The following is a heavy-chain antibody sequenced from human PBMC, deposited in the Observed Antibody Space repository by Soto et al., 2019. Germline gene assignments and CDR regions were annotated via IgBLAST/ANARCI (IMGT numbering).Heavy chain of an antibody. CDR2: IYYSGST. CDR3: ARAGATSDEFLNWFDP. CDR1: GGSISSGGYY. Sequence: QVQLQESGPGLVKPSQTLSLTCTVSGGSISSGGYYWSWIRQHPGKGLEWIGYIYYSGSTYYNPSIKSRATISVDTSKNQFSLKLSSVTAADTAVYYCARAGATSDEFLNWFDPWGQGTLVTVSS. V-gene: IGHV4-31*03. J-gene: IGHJ5*02. D-gene: IGHD1-1*01.